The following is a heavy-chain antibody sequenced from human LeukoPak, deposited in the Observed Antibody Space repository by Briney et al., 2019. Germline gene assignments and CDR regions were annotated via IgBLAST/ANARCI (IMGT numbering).Heavy chain of an antibody. Sequence: ASVKVSCKASEGTFSSYAISWVRQAPGQGLEWMGGIIPIFGTANYAQKFQGRVTITADESTSTAYMELSSLRSEDTAVYYCAREGRSGWTDGDLKFDYWGQGTLVTVSS. J-gene: IGHJ4*02. V-gene: IGHV1-69*13. CDR1: EGTFSSYA. CDR3: AREGRSGWTDGDLKFDY. D-gene: IGHD6-19*01. CDR2: IIPIFGTA.